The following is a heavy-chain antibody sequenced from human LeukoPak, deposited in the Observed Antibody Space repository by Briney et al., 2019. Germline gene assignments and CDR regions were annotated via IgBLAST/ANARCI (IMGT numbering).Heavy chain of an antibody. D-gene: IGHD2-8*01. J-gene: IGHJ6*03. V-gene: IGHV3-23*01. CDR2: IADNGAT. CDR3: AKPGVYYYYYYMDV. CDR1: GFTFSRSA. Sequence: GGSLRLSCAASGFTFSRSAMTWVRQAPGKGPEWVSGIADNGATYYADSVKGRFTISRDNSKNTVYLQMNSLRAEDTAVYYCAKPGVYYYYYYMDVWGKGTTVTVSS.